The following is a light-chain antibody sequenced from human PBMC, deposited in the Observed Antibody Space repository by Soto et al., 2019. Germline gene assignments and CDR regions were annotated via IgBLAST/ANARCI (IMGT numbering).Light chain of an antibody. CDR1: TSNIGSNP. CDR3: AAWDVTLNGPSYV. CDR2: TNN. J-gene: IGLJ1*01. V-gene: IGLV1-44*01. Sequence: QAELTPPPSVSGTPGQTVIISRSGSTSNIGSNPVNWYQQLPGPAPRLLISTNNQPPSGVPDRFSGSRSGSSTSLDLSALQSEDESGHNYAAWDVTLNGPSYVFGTESKVTV.